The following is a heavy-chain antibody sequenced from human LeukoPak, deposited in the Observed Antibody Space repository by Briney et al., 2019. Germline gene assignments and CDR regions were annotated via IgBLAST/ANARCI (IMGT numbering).Heavy chain of an antibody. V-gene: IGHV3-7*01. Sequence: GGSLRLSCAASGFTFSSYWMNWARQAPGKGLEWVASINRNGNVNYYVDSVKGRFTISRDNAKNSLYLQMNSLRAEDTAVYYCARESPQYDYVWGSYRTTTAYYFDYWGQGTLVTVSS. J-gene: IGHJ4*02. CDR3: ARESPQYDYVWGSYRTTTAYYFDY. D-gene: IGHD3-16*02. CDR1: GFTFSSYW. CDR2: INRNGNVN.